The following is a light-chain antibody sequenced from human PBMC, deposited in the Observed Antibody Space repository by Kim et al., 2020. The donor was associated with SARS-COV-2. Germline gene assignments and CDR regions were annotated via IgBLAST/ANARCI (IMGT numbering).Light chain of an antibody. CDR3: QQRHRWPPT. CDR1: QSVDNE. CDR2: DAS. V-gene: IGKV3-11*01. J-gene: IGKJ5*01. Sequence: EIVLTQSPATLSLSPGEGATLSCRASQSVDNELAWYLQKPGQAPRLLIYDASNRATGIPPRFSASGSGTDFTLTISRLEPEDFAVYYCQQRHRWPPTFGQGTRLEIK.